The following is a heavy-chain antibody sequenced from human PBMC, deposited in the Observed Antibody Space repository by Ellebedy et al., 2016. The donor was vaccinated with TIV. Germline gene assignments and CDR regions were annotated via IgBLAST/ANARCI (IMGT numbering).Heavy chain of an antibody. CDR3: ARHAPSYDFWSSPGFDY. J-gene: IGHJ4*02. V-gene: IGHV4-39*01. CDR1: GVSIGDTRYY. Sequence: MPSETLSLTCVVSGVSIGDTRYYWAWIRQSPGKGLEWIGSIYYRGLTYESPSFKSRATISVDTSKNQFSLKLSPLTAADTALYYCARHAPSYDFWSSPGFDYWGQGTLLTVSS. D-gene: IGHD3-3*01. CDR2: IYYRGLT.